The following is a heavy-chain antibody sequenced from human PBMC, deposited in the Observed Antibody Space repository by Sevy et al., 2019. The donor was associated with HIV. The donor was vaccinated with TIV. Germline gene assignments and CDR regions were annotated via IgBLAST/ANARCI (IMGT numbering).Heavy chain of an antibody. D-gene: IGHD3-16*01. CDR1: GFSFSANW. V-gene: IGHV3-7*01. J-gene: IGHJ4*02. CDR2: IKGDGSDK. Sequence: GGYLRLSCAASGFSFSANWMNWVRQAPGKGLEWVANIKGDGSDKQYVDSVEGRFTISRDNAKNVLYLQMNSLRVEDTAVYYCAHETFGRFESWGQGTLVTVSS. CDR3: AHETFGRFES.